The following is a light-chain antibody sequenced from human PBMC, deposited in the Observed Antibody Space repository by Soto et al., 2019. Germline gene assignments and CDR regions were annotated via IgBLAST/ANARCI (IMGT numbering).Light chain of an antibody. J-gene: IGKJ1*01. V-gene: IGKV1-5*03. CDR3: QQYDSYSLRT. Sequence: DIQMAQSPSTLSASVGDRVTITCRASQTITTSLAWYQQKKGKAHKLLIYKASXXEXGXPSRFSGSGSGTXXXXXXXXXXXDXFATYYCQQYDSYSLRTFGQGTRVEI. CDR2: KAS. CDR1: QTITTS.